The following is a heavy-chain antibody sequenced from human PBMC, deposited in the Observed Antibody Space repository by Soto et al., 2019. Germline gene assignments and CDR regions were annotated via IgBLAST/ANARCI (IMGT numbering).Heavy chain of an antibody. D-gene: IGHD6-13*01. J-gene: IGHJ4*02. CDR3: ARKSGSSWYAPYFDY. CDR1: GFTFSSYW. V-gene: IGHV3-74*01. Sequence: PGGSLRLSCAASGFTFSSYWMHWVRQAPGKGLVWVSRINSDGSSTSYADSVKGRFTISRDNAKNTLYLQMNSLRAEDTAVYYCARKSGSSWYAPYFDYWGQGTLVTVSS. CDR2: INSDGSST.